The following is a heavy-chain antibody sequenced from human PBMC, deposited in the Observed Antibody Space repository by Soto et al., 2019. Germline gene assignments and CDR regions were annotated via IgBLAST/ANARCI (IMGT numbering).Heavy chain of an antibody. J-gene: IGHJ4*02. CDR2: VIPFSDLT. V-gene: IGHV1-69*02. CDR3: AREELGATLVS. Sequence: QVLLVQSGAELRKPGSSVKVSCKTSGGTFTASTFSWVRQAPGQGLEWMGRVIPFSDLTDYAQKLQDRLAITADKSTTTLYMELSSLRSEDTAVYFCAREELGATLVSWGQGTLVTVSS. CDR1: GGTFTAST. D-gene: IGHD1-26*01.